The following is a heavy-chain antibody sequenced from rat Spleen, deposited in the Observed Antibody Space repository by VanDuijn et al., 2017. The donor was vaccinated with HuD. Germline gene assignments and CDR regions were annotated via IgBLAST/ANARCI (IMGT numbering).Heavy chain of an antibody. V-gene: IGHV5-20*01. D-gene: IGHD1-4*01. Sequence: EVQLVESGGGLVQPGRSLKLSCAASGFTFSSFPMAWVRQAPTEGLEWVAYISYDGGSTYYRDSVKGRFTISRDNAKSTLYLQMDSLRSEDTATYYCARELPGYAWGQGVMVTVSS. J-gene: IGHJ2*01. CDR2: ISYDGGST. CDR3: ARELPGYA. CDR1: GFTFSSFP.